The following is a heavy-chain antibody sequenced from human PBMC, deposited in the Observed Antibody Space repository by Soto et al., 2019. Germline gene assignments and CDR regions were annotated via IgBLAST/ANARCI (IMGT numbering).Heavy chain of an antibody. D-gene: IGHD2-15*01. CDR1: GFPVSSNY. CDR3: AVRSPFDY. CDR2: IYSGGST. V-gene: IGHV3-53*01. Sequence: PGGSLRLSCAASGFPVSSNYMSWVRQAPGKGLEWVSVIYSGGSTYYADSVKGRFTISRENSKNTLYLQMNSLRAEDTAVYYCAVRSPFDYWGQGTLVTVSS. J-gene: IGHJ4*02.